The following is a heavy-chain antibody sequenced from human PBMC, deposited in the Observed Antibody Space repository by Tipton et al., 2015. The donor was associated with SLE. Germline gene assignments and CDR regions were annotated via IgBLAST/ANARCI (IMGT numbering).Heavy chain of an antibody. CDR1: GGSLSGYH. J-gene: IGHJ4*02. Sequence: AGLVKPSETLSLTCAVYGGSLSGYHWTWIRQPPGKGLEWIGEISHSGSTSHNPSLNSRVSISIDMSKNHFSLKLNSVTAADTAVYYCARGWGWFDYWGQGTQVTVSS. D-gene: IGHD7-27*01. V-gene: IGHV4-34*01. CDR2: ISHSGST. CDR3: ARGWGWFDY.